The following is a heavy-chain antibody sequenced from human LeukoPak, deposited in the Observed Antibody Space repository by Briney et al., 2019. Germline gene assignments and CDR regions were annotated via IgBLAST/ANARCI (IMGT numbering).Heavy chain of an antibody. CDR3: ARDRYGGYGDY. CDR2: ISYDGSNK. D-gene: IGHD5-12*01. Sequence: GGSLRLSCAASGFTFSSYAMHWVRQAPGKGLEWVAVISYDGSNKYYADSVKGRFTISRDNSKNTLYLQMNSLRAEDTAVYYCARDRYGGYGDYWGQGTLVTVSS. CDR1: GFTFSSYA. J-gene: IGHJ4*02. V-gene: IGHV3-30*04.